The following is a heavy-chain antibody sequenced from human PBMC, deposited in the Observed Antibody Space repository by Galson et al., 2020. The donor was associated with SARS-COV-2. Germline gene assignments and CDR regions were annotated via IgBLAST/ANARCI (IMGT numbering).Heavy chain of an antibody. J-gene: IGHJ6*02. D-gene: IGHD3-3*01. CDR2: ISSGSTYI. CDR3: ASGPIFMEWLWDYYGMDV. V-gene: IGHV3-21*01. Sequence: GGSLRLSCAASGFTFSSYSMNWVRQAPGKGLEWVSFISSGSTYIYYADSVKGRFTISRDNAKNSLYLQMNSLRAEDTAVYYCASGPIFMEWLWDYYGMDVWGQGTTVTVSS. CDR1: GFTFSSYS.